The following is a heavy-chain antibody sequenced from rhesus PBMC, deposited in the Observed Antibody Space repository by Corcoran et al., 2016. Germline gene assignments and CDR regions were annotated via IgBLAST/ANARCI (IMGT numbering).Heavy chain of an antibody. J-gene: IGHJ4*01. V-gene: IGHV4-73*01. CDR1: GGSISGYYY. D-gene: IGHD2-2*01. CDR2: LYGKSAST. Sequence: QVKLQQWGEGLVKPSETLSLTCAVYGGSISGYYYWSWLRQPPGKGLAWIGYLYGKSASTNYNPSLKNRVTISKDTSKNQFSLKLSAVTAADTAVDYWAGRRIGYCTSTTCYRFGFDYWGQGVLVTVSS. CDR3: AGRRIGYCTSTTCYRFGFDY.